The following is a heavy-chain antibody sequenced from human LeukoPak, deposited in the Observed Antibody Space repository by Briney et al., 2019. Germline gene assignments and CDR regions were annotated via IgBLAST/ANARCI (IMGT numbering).Heavy chain of an antibody. D-gene: IGHD3-10*01. J-gene: IGHJ5*02. CDR2: IYYSGST. Sequence: SETLSLTCTVSGGSISSYYWSWIRQPPGKGLEWIGYIYYSGSTNYNPSLKSRVTISVDTSKNQFPLKLSSVTAADTAVYYCARSITMVRGVTEGVFWFDPWGQGTLVTVSS. CDR3: ARSITMVRGVTEGVFWFDP. V-gene: IGHV4-59*01. CDR1: GGSISSYY.